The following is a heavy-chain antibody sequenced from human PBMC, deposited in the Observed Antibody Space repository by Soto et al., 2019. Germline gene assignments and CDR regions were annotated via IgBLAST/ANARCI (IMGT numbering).Heavy chain of an antibody. Sequence: QVQLVESGGGVVQPGGSLRLSCTASGFMFNSFAMHWVRQAPGKGLEWVAVIWYNGGNKYYADSVKGRFSISRDSSRTTVALQMTRLRADDTDVYYCASDPPGERTGYSSFEYWGQGNLVTVSS. J-gene: IGHJ4*02. D-gene: IGHD3-9*01. CDR3: ASDPPGERTGYSSFEY. CDR1: GFMFNSFA. V-gene: IGHV3-33*01. CDR2: IWYNGGNK.